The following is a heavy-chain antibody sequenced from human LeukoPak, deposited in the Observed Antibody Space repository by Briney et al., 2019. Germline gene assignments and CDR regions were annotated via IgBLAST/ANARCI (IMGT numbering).Heavy chain of an antibody. CDR1: GYTFTSYD. CDR2: MNPNSGNT. D-gene: IGHD3-3*01. Sequence: ASVKVSCTASGYTFTSYDINWVRQATGQGLEWMGWMNPNSGNTGYAQKFQGRVTMTRNTSISTAYMELSSLRSEDTAVYYCARQYYDFWSGYYGYYYYMDVWGKGTTVTVSS. J-gene: IGHJ6*03. CDR3: ARQYYDFWSGYYGYYYYMDV. V-gene: IGHV1-8*01.